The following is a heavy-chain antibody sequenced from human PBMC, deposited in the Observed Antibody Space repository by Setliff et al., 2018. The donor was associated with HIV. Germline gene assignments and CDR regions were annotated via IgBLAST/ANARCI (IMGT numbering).Heavy chain of an antibody. J-gene: IGHJ5*02. D-gene: IGHD2-2*01. Sequence: RASVKVSCKASGGTFSSYAINWVRQAPGQGLEWMGGIIPMFGTAHYAQKFQGRVTITADESTTTAYMELSSLRSEDTAIYYCARGRRVVPSAESNWFDPWGQGTLVTVSS. V-gene: IGHV1-69*13. CDR2: IIPMFGTA. CDR1: GGTFSSYA. CDR3: ARGRRVVPSAESNWFDP.